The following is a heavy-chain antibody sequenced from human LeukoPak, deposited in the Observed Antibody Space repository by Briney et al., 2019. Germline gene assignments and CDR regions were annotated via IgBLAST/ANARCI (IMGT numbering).Heavy chain of an antibody. V-gene: IGHV4-59*12. CDR2: IYYSGST. CDR3: ARGLIFYYYGSGSYYPYGMDV. D-gene: IGHD3-10*01. J-gene: IGHJ6*02. CDR1: GGSISSYY. Sequence: SETLSLTCTVSGGSISSYYWSWIRQPPGKGLEWIGYIYYSGSTNYNPSLKSRVTISVDTSKNQFSLKLSSVTAADTAVYYCARGLIFYYYGSGSYYPYGMDVWGQGTTVTVSS.